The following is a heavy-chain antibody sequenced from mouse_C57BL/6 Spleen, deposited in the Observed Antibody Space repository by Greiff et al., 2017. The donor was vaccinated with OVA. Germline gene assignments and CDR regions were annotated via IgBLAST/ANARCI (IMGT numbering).Heavy chain of an antibody. V-gene: IGHV1-81*01. CDR2: IYPRSGNT. D-gene: IGHD1-1*01. J-gene: IGHJ1*03. CDR3: ARLNYYGSSYRYWYFDV. Sequence: QVQLQQSGAELARPGASVKLSCKASGYTFTSYGISWVKQRTGQGLEWIGEIYPRSGNTYYNEKFKGKAPLTADKSSSTAYMELRSLTSEDSAFYFCARLNYYGSSYRYWYFDVWGTGTTVTVSS. CDR1: GYTFTSYG.